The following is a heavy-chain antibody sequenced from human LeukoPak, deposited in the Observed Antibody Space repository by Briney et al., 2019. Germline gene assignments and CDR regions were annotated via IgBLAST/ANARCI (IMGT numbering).Heavy chain of an antibody. D-gene: IGHD1-26*01. Sequence: SETLSLTCTVSGGSISSYYWSWIRQPPGKGLEWIGYIYYSGSTNYNPSLKSRVTISVDTSKNQFSLKLSSVTAADTAVYYCARVRGSYTFDYWGQGTLVTVSS. CDR3: ARVRGSYTFDY. J-gene: IGHJ4*02. V-gene: IGHV4-59*01. CDR1: GGSISSYY. CDR2: IYYSGST.